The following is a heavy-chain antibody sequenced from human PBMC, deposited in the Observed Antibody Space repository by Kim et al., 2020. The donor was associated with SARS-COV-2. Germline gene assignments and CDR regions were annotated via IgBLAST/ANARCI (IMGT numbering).Heavy chain of an antibody. Sequence: GGSLRLSCATSGFTFNTYDISWVRQAPGKGLEWVSSITTDSEYIYYADSVKGRFTFSRDNSKNSAYLQMNSLSAEDTAIYYCVRAGADGNSGPLRYSWFDPWGQGTRVTVSS. D-gene: IGHD3-22*01. J-gene: IGHJ5*02. CDR1: GFTFNTYD. CDR2: ITTDSEYI. CDR3: VRAGADGNSGPLRYSWFDP. V-gene: IGHV3-21*01.